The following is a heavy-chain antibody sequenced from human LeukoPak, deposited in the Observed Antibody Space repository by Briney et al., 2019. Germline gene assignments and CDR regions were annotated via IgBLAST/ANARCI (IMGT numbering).Heavy chain of an antibody. Sequence: GASVKVSRKASGYTFTGYYMHWVRQAPGQGLEWMGWINPNSGGTNYAQKFQGRVTMTRDTSISTAYMELSRLRSDDTAVYYCARATKVVTPGLIDYWGQGTLVTVSS. CDR2: INPNSGGT. D-gene: IGHD4-23*01. CDR1: GYTFTGYY. CDR3: ARATKVVTPGLIDY. J-gene: IGHJ4*02. V-gene: IGHV1-2*02.